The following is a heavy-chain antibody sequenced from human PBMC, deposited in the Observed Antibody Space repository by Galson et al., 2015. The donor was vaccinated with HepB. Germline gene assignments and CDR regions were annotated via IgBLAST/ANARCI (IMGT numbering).Heavy chain of an antibody. J-gene: IGHJ6*02. D-gene: IGHD5/OR15-5a*01. CDR3: AKALSTAGNYYYYGMDV. V-gene: IGHV3-23*01. Sequence: SLRLSCAASGFTFSSYAMSWVRQAPGKGLEWVSAISGSGGSTYYADSVKGRFTISRDNSKNTLYLQMNSLRAEDTAVYYCAKALSTAGNYYYYGMDVWGQGTTVTVSS. CDR1: GFTFSSYA. CDR2: ISGSGGST.